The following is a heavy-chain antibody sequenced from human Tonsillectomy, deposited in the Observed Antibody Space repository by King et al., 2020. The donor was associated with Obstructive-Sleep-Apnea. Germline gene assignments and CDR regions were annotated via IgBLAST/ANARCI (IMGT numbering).Heavy chain of an antibody. CDR1: GFTFSSYA. D-gene: IGHD3-10*01. Sequence: VQLVESGGGLVQPGGSLRLSCAASGFTFSSYAMSWVRQAPGKGLEWVSAISGSGGSTYYADSVKGRFTISRDNSKNTQYLQINSLRAEDTAVYYCAKGLITMERGVIIGGPCDPWGQGALLTVSS. CDR2: ISGSGGST. CDR3: AKGLITMERGVIIGGPCDP. V-gene: IGHV3-23*04. J-gene: IGHJ5*02.